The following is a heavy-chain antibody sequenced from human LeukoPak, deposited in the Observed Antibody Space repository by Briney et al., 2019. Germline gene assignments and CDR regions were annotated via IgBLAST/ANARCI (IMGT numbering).Heavy chain of an antibody. J-gene: IGHJ4*02. D-gene: IGHD2-21*02. CDR3: ALESGDSMGY. CDR2: IYSGGST. V-gene: IGHV3-53*01. Sequence: PGGSLRLSCAASGFTVSSNYMSWVRQAPGKGLEGVSVIYSGGSTYYADSVKGRFTISRDNYKNTLYLQMNSLRAEDTAVYYCALESGDSMGYWGQGTLVTVSS. CDR1: GFTVSSNY.